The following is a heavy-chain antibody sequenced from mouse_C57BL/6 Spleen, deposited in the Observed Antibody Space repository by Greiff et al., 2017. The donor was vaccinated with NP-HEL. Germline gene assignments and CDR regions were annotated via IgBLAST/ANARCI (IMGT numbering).Heavy chain of an antibody. J-gene: IGHJ3*01. V-gene: IGHV1-82*01. D-gene: IGHD3-3*01. CDR2: IYPGDGDT. CDR3: ARGRGDSWFAY. Sequence: QVQLQQSGPELVKPGASVKISCKASGYAFSSSWMNWVKQRPGKGLEWIGRIYPGDGDTNYNGKFKGKATLTADKSSSTAYMQLSSLTSEDSAVYLCARGRGDSWFAYWGQGTLVTVAA. CDR1: GYAFSSSW.